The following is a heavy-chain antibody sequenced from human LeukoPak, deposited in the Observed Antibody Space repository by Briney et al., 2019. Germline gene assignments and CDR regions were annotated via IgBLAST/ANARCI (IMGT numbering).Heavy chain of an antibody. CDR3: ARSRYSSSWFSAFDI. CDR2: IYYSGST. J-gene: IGHJ3*02. CDR1: GGSISSYY. D-gene: IGHD6-13*01. V-gene: IGHV4-59*01. Sequence: SETLSLTCTVSGGSISSYYWSWIRQPPGKGLEWIGYIYYSGSTNYNPSLKSRVTISVDTSKNQFSLKLSSVTAADTAVYYCARSRYSSSWFSAFDIWGQGTMVTVPS.